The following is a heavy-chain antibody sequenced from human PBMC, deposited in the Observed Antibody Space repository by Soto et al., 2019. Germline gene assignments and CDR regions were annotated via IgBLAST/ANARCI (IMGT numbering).Heavy chain of an antibody. CDR3: ARDDEYQILELAALDI. D-gene: IGHD6-6*01. CDR1: GGAFSRYA. V-gene: IGHV1-69*01. J-gene: IGHJ3*02. Sequence: QVLLVQSGAEVKKPGSSVKVSCKASGGAFSRYAISWVRQAPGQGLEWGGGIFPMYGTPVYAQKLQGRVTLTADEATTTAYMELSGLRYEDTAFYYCARDDEYQILELAALDIWGQGTMVTVSS. CDR2: IFPMYGTP.